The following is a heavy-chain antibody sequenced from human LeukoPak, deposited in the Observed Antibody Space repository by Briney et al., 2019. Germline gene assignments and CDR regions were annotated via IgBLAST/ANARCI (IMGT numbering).Heavy chain of an antibody. J-gene: IGHJ3*02. Sequence: SETLSLTCTVSGGSISSYYWSWIRQPPGKGLEWIGYIYYSGSTNYNPSLKSRVTISVDTSKNQFSLKLSSVTAADTAVYYCARDRHPLTVTPRGAFDIWGQGTMVTVSS. CDR1: GGSISSYY. D-gene: IGHD4-17*01. V-gene: IGHV4-59*01. CDR2: IYYSGST. CDR3: ARDRHPLTVTPRGAFDI.